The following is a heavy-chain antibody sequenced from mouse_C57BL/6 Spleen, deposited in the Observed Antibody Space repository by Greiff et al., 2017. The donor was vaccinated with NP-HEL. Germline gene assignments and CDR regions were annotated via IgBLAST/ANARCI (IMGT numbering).Heavy chain of an antibody. CDR2: IDPEDGGT. CDR1: GFNINDYY. J-gene: IGHJ3*01. CDR3: TRKGFAY. V-gene: IGHV14-1*01. Sequence: EVQLQQSGAELVRPGASVQLSCTASGFNINDYYMHWVKQGPEQGLEWIGRIDPEDGGTEYAPKFQGKATMTADTSSNTAYLQLSSLTSEDTAVYYCTRKGFAYWGQGTLVTVSA.